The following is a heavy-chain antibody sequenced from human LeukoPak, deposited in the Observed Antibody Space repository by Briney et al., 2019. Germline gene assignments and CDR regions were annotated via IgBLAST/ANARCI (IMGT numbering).Heavy chain of an antibody. CDR1: GGSISSYY. Sequence: PSETLSLTCTVSGGSISSYYWSWIRQPPGKGLEWIGYIYYSGSTNYNPSLKSRVTISVDTSKNQFSLKLSSVTAADTAVYYCARHIVVVAAAPDRYYYGMDVWGQGTTVTVSS. D-gene: IGHD2-2*01. J-gene: IGHJ6*02. V-gene: IGHV4-59*01. CDR2: IYYSGST. CDR3: ARHIVVVAAAPDRYYYGMDV.